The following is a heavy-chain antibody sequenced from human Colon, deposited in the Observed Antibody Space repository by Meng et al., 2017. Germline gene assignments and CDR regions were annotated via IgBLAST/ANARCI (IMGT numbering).Heavy chain of an antibody. J-gene: IGHJ4*02. CDR1: GYSFNSPDYY. V-gene: IGHV4-30-4*01. Sequence: QAQMQGSGQGLVKPSQPLSLTCTVSGYSFNSPDYYWSWIRQPPEKGLEWIGYIYYSGSTYYNPSLKSRVSISGDTSNKQFSLKLTSVTAADTAVYYCARSPYSGSALPFFDYWGQGSLVTVSS. CDR2: IYYSGST. CDR3: ARSPYSGSALPFFDY. D-gene: IGHD1-26*01.